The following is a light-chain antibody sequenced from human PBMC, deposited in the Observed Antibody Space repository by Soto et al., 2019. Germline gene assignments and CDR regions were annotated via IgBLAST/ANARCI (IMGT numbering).Light chain of an antibody. CDR2: AAS. CDR3: QQANSFPWT. CDR1: QDISGW. J-gene: IGKJ1*01. V-gene: IGKV1D-12*01. Sequence: DIQMTQSPSSVSASVGDRVTITCRASQDISGWLAWFQQKPGKAPNLLIYAASILQSGVPSIFSGSGSGTDFTLTITYLQPEDFATYYFQQANSFPWTFCQWTKVEL.